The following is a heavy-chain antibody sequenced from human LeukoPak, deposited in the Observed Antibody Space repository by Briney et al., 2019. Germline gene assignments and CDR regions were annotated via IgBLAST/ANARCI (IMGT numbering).Heavy chain of an antibody. Sequence: PGGSLRLSCAASGFTFSNYAMNWVRQAPGKGLEWVSAISGSGGSTCYADSVKGRFTISRDNPKNTLYLQMNSLRAEDTAVYYCAKDPIVLMVHARVSYFDYWGQGTLVTVSS. J-gene: IGHJ4*02. CDR1: GFTFSNYA. CDR2: ISGSGGST. CDR3: AKDPIVLMVHARVSYFDY. D-gene: IGHD2-8*01. V-gene: IGHV3-23*01.